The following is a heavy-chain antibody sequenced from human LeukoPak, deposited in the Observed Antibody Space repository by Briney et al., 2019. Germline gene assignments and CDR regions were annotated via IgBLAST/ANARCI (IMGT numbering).Heavy chain of an antibody. J-gene: IGHJ3*02. D-gene: IGHD3-10*01. CDR2: IYYSGST. CDR3: ARRITRVVRGVIKDAFDI. V-gene: IGHV4-59*01. CDR1: GGSISSYY. Sequence: PSETLSLTCTVSGGSISSYYWSWIRQPPGKGLEWIGYIYYSGSTNYNPSLKSRVTISVDTSKNQFSLKLSSVTVADTAVYYCARRITRVVRGVIKDAFDIWGQGTMVTVSS.